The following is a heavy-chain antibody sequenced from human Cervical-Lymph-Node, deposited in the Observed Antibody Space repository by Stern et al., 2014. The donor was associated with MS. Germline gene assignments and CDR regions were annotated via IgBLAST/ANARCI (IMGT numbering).Heavy chain of an antibody. J-gene: IGHJ4*01. CDR3: EREGTDY. CDR1: GYTFTSYY. V-gene: IGHV1-2*06. CDR2: IDPNNGGT. Sequence: VQLVESGTEVKKPGASVKVSCRTSGYTFTSYYIHWVRQAPGQGLEWMGRIDPNNGGTDLAQKVSGRGNMTRDTSFSTAYMELSRLRSDDTAVYYCEREGTDYWGQGTLVTVSS. D-gene: IGHD3-10*01.